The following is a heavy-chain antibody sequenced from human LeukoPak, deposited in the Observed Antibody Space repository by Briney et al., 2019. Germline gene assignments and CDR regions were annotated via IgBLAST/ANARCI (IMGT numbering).Heavy chain of an antibody. CDR2: INWNSDSI. CDR1: GFTFDDYA. D-gene: IGHD5-12*01. CDR3: AINGGGDSGYGNFDY. V-gene: IGHV3-9*01. Sequence: GGSLRLSCAVSGFTFDDYAVHWVRQVPGKGLEWVSGINWNSDSIGYADSVKGRFTTSRDNAKNSLYLQMNSLRAEDTAFYYCAINGGGDSGYGNFDYWGQGTLVTVSS. J-gene: IGHJ4*02.